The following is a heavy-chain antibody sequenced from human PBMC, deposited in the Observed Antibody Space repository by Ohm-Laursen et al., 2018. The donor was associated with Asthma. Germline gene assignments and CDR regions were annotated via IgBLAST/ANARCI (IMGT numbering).Heavy chain of an antibody. CDR3: ARLDWVQSMFDS. CDR1: GASVGDSTWS. CDR2: MSYRGGI. D-gene: IGHD3-9*01. J-gene: IGHJ4*02. Sequence: PPGTLSLTCAVSGASVGDSTWSWSWVRQPPGKELQFIAYMSYRGGINYNPSLQSRVTLSIDTSKNQVSLRLISVTAADSALYFCARLDWVQSMFDSWGQGNLVTVSS. V-gene: IGHV4-59*02.